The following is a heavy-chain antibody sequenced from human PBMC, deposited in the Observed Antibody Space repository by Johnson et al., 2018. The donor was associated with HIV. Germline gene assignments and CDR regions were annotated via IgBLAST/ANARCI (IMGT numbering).Heavy chain of an antibody. Sequence: VQLVESGGGVVQPGRSLILSCAASGFTFSSYAMHWVRQAPGKGLEWVSAISGSGGSTYYADSVKGRFTISRDNAKNSLYLQMNSLRAEDTAVYYCAKPQRLSPYDAFDIWGQGTMVTVSS. CDR1: GFTFSSYA. CDR3: AKPQRLSPYDAFDI. CDR2: ISGSGGST. D-gene: IGHD3-16*02. V-gene: IGHV3-23*04. J-gene: IGHJ3*02.